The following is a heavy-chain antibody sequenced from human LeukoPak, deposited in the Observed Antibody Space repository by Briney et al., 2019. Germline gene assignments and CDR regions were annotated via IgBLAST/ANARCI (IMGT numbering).Heavy chain of an antibody. Sequence: SETLSLTCAVSGYSISSGYYWGWIRQPPGKGLEWIGSIYHSGSTYYNPSLKSRVTISVDTSKNQFSLKLSSVTAADTAVYYCARDRYYYDSSGPRGYYFDYWGQGTLVTVSS. CDR3: ARDRYYYDSSGPRGYYFDY. CDR2: IYHSGST. CDR1: GYSISSGYY. D-gene: IGHD3-22*01. V-gene: IGHV4-38-2*02. J-gene: IGHJ4*02.